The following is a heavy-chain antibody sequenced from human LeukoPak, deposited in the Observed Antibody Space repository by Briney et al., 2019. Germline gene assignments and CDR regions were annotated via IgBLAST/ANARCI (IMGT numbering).Heavy chain of an antibody. CDR3: ASAYYYGSGSYLDY. J-gene: IGHJ4*02. CDR2: ISYDGSNK. CDR1: RFTFSNYA. Sequence: GGSLRLSGAASRFTFSNYAMHWVRQAPGKGLEWVAVISYDGSNKYYADSVKGRFTISRDNSKNTLYLQMNSLRAEDTAVYYCASAYYYGSGSYLDYWGQGTLVTVSS. V-gene: IGHV3-30-3*01. D-gene: IGHD3-10*01.